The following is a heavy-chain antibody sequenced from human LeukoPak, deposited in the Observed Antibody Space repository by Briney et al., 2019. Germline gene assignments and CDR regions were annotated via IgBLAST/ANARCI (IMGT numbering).Heavy chain of an antibody. D-gene: IGHD2-2*01. CDR3: AKEAPHCSSTSCYVEF. CDR2: ISGSGGNT. CDR1: GFIFRSHV. Sequence: GGSLRLSCAASGFIFRSHVMSWVRQAPGKGLEWVSGISGSGGNTYYADSVKGRFTISRDNAKNKLYLQMNSLRAEDTAVYYCAKEAPHCSSTSCYVEFWGQGTLVTVSS. V-gene: IGHV3-23*01. J-gene: IGHJ4*02.